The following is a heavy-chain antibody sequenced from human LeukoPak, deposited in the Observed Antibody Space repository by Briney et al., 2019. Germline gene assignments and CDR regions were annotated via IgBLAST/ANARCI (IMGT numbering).Heavy chain of an antibody. CDR3: AREDLCGGNVYRCGGSDN. CDR1: GYTFTNFA. CDR2: INTYNGHT. D-gene: IGHD4-23*01. Sequence: ASVKVSCKASGYTFTNFAISWVRQAPGGGLEWMGWINTYNGHTDYAQRLQDRVTMATDTSTSTANMELRSLRSDDTAMYYCAREDLCGGNVYRCGGSDNWGQGTLVTVSS. J-gene: IGHJ4*02. V-gene: IGHV1-18*01.